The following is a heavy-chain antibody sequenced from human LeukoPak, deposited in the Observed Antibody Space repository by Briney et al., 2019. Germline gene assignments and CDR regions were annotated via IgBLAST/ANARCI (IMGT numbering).Heavy chain of an antibody. D-gene: IGHD2-2*01. Sequence: ASVKVSCKASGYTFTSYAMNWVRQAPGQGLEWMGWINTNTGNPTYAQGFTGRFVFSLDTSVSTAYLQISSLKAEDTAVYYCARAEVVVVPAARGYYYDMDVWGQGTTVTVSS. CDR3: ARAEVVVVPAARGYYYDMDV. CDR1: GYTFTSYA. V-gene: IGHV7-4-1*02. CDR2: INTNTGNP. J-gene: IGHJ6*02.